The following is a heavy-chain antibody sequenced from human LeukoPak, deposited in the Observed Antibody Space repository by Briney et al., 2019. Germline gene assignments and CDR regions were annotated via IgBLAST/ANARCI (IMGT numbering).Heavy chain of an antibody. Sequence: PGGSLRLSCAASGFTFSSYWMSWVRQAPGKGREWVANIKQDGSEKYYVDSVKGRFTISKDNAKNSLYLQMNSLRAEDTAVYYCAGESYGFYFDYWGQGTLVTVSS. D-gene: IGHD5-18*01. CDR2: IKQDGSEK. CDR1: GFTFSSYW. CDR3: AGESYGFYFDY. J-gene: IGHJ4*02. V-gene: IGHV3-7*01.